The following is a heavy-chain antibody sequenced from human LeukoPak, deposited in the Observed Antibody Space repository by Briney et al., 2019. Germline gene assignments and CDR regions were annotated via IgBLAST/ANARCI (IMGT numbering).Heavy chain of an antibody. Sequence: KPSETLSLTCAVYGGSFSGYYWSWIRQPPGKGLEWIGEINHSGSTNYNPSLKSRVTISVDTSKNQFSLKLSSVTAADTAVYYCARATLVYYDSSGYYQTWGQGTLVTVSP. D-gene: IGHD3-22*01. V-gene: IGHV4-34*01. CDR1: GGSFSGYY. CDR2: INHSGST. CDR3: ARATLVYYDSSGYYQT. J-gene: IGHJ4*02.